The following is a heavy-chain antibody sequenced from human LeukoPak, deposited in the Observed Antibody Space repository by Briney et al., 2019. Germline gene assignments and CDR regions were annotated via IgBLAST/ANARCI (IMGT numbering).Heavy chain of an antibody. CDR2: ISGSGRDT. CDR1: GFTFSSYA. V-gene: IGHV3-23*01. CDR3: ATNYYDSSGYFPDFDY. Sequence: GGSLRLSCAASGFTFSSYAMNWVRQAPVKGLEWVSGISGSGRDTYYVDSVKGRFTISRDNSKNTLYLQMNSLRADDTAVYYCATNYYDSSGYFPDFDYWGQGALVCVSS. D-gene: IGHD3-22*01. J-gene: IGHJ4*02.